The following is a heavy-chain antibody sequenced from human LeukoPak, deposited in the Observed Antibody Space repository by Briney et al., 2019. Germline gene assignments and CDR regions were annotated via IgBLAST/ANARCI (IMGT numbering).Heavy chain of an antibody. Sequence: GGSLKISCKGSGYSFISYWIGWVRQMPGKGLEWMGIIYPGDSDTRYSPSFQGQVTISADKSISTAYLQWSSLKASDTAMYYCTRGVRCVSSSCHYFDYWGQGTLVTVSS. V-gene: IGHV5-51*01. CDR3: TRGVRCVSSSCHYFDY. CDR2: IYPGDSDT. D-gene: IGHD2-2*01. CDR1: GYSFISYW. J-gene: IGHJ4*02.